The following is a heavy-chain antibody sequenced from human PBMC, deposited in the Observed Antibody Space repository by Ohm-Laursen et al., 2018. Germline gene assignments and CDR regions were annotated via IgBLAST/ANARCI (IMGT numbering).Heavy chain of an antibody. CDR1: GFSFSDYS. V-gene: IGHV3-11*01. CDR3: ARKSSTWGRSVDY. Sequence: SLRLSCTASGFSFSDYSMSWIRQAPGEGLEWISFISSSGSFIYYADSVKGRFTVSSDNAKNSLFLQMNSLRAEDSAVYYCARKSSTWGRSVDYWGQGTLVTVSS. D-gene: IGHD2-2*01. J-gene: IGHJ4*02. CDR2: ISSSGSFI.